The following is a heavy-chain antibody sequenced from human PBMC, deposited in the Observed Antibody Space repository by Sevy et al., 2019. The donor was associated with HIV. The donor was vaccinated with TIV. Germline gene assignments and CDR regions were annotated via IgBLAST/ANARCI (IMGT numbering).Heavy chain of an antibody. J-gene: IGHJ6*02. D-gene: IGHD3-16*02. CDR2: ISWNSGSI. V-gene: IGHV3-9*01. CDR1: GFTFDDYA. CDR3: AKDTSAMITFGGVIVRDYYYYYGMDV. Sequence: GGSLRLSCAASGFTFDDYAMHWVRQAPGKGLEWVSGISWNSGSIGYADSVKGRFTISRDNAKNSLYLQMNSLRAEDTALYYGAKDTSAMITFGGVIVRDYYYYYGMDVWGQGTTVTVSS.